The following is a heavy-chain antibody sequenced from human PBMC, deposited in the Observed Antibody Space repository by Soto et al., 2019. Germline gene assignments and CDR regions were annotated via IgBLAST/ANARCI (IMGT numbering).Heavy chain of an antibody. V-gene: IGHV3-21*01. CDR1: GFTFSSYS. D-gene: IGHD1-20*01. J-gene: IGHJ4*02. CDR3: ARDPQYNWNVVYFDY. Sequence: GGSLRLSCAASGFTFSSYSMNWVRQAPGKGLEWVSSISSSSSYIYYADSVKGRFSISRDNAKNSLYLQMNSLRDEDTAVYYCARDPQYNWNVVYFDYWGQGSLVTVSP. CDR2: ISSSSSYI.